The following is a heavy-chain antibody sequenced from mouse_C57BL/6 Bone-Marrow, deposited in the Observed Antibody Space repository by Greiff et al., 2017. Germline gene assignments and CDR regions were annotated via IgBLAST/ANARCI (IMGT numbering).Heavy chain of an antibody. Sequence: VQLQQSGPELVKPGASVKIPCKASGYTFTDYNMDWVKQSHGQSLEWIGDINPNNGGTIYNQKFKGKATLTVDKSSSTAYMELRSLTSEDTAVYYCARNKHYYDSRGDAMDYWGQGTSGTVSS. CDR1: GYTFTDYN. CDR2: INPNNGGT. J-gene: IGHJ4*01. D-gene: IGHD1-1*01. V-gene: IGHV1-18*01. CDR3: ARNKHYYDSRGDAMDY.